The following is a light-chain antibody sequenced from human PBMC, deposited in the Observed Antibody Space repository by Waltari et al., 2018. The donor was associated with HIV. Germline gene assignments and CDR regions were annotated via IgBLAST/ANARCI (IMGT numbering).Light chain of an antibody. Sequence: QSALTQPASASGSPGQSITISCTGTSSDVGRYNYVSWYQQHPGKAPKLIIYEVRKRPAGVSNRFSASKSGNMATLTISGLQPDDEADYHCCSFGGSNTKVFGTGTKVTVL. CDR1: SSDVGRYNY. CDR2: EVR. CDR3: CSFGGSNTKV. J-gene: IGLJ1*01. V-gene: IGLV2-14*01.